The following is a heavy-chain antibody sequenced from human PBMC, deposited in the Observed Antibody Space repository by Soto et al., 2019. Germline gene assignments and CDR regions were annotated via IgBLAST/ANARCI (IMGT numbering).Heavy chain of an antibody. Sequence: QVQLVQSGAEVKKPGSSVKVSCKASGGTFSSYAISWVRQAPGQGLEWMGGIIPIFGTANYAQKFQGRVTITADESTSTAYMELSSLRSEDTAVYYCARDVLEDIVATIPPSYGMDVWGQGTTVTVSS. J-gene: IGHJ6*02. CDR2: IIPIFGTA. CDR3: ARDVLEDIVATIPPSYGMDV. D-gene: IGHD5-12*01. V-gene: IGHV1-69*12. CDR1: GGTFSSYA.